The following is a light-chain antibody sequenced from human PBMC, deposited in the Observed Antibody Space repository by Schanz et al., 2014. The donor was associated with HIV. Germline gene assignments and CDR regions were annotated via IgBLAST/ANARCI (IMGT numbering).Light chain of an antibody. V-gene: IGKV3-11*01. CDR2: DAS. CDR1: QTVTSDF. J-gene: IGKJ1*01. CDR3: QLRRT. Sequence: EIVLTQSPATLSLSPGDRATLSCRASQTVTSDFLAWYQQKPGQAPRLLIYDASNRATGIPARFSGSGSGTDFTLTISSLESEDFAIYYCQLRRTFGQGTKVEIK.